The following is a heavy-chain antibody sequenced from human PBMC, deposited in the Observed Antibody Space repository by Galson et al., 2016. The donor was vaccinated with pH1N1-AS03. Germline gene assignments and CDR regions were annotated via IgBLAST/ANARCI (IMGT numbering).Heavy chain of an antibody. J-gene: IGHJ4*02. CDR1: GGTLNNYA. D-gene: IGHD2-2*01. CDR2: ISPIFGSA. Sequence: SVKVSCKASGGTLNNYAVNWVRQAPGQGLEWMGGISPIFGSANHAQKFQGRVTITADIFTNTAYMELSGLRSDDTAVYYCARVQYQLLPSDYWGQGTLVTVSS. CDR3: ARVQYQLLPSDY. V-gene: IGHV1-69*06.